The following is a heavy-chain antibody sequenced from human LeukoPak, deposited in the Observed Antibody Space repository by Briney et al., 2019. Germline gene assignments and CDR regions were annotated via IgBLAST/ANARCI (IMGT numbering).Heavy chain of an antibody. D-gene: IGHD6-13*01. V-gene: IGHV3-64D*06. J-gene: IGHJ6*01. Sequence: GGSLRLSCSASGFTFSNYAMHWVRHAPGKGLEYVSTISNNGGSTHYADSVKGRFTISRDNSKSTLYLQMSSLRTEDTAVYYCVKVVAEAGGYYYYGMDVWGQGTTVTVSS. CDR2: ISNNGGST. CDR3: VKVVAEAGGYYYYGMDV. CDR1: GFTFSNYA.